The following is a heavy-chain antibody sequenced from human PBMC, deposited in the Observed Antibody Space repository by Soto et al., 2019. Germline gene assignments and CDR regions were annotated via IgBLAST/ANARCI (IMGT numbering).Heavy chain of an antibody. CDR1: GYTSASYD. Sequence: QVQLEQSGAEVKTPGASVKVSCKASGYTSASYDINWVRQAPGQGLEWMAWMNPNSGNTNYAQKFQGRLTMTRDTALSIAHMELSGLRNEDTAVYYCARSDGYNFNWLDSLGQGTLVIVSA. D-gene: IGHD2-21*01. CDR2: MNPNSGNT. J-gene: IGHJ5*01. CDR3: ARSDGYNFNWLDS. V-gene: IGHV1-8*01.